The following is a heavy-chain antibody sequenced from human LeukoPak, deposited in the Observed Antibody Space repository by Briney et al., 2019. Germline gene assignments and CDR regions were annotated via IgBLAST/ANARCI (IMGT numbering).Heavy chain of an antibody. CDR2: IKQDGSEK. CDR1: GFTFSSYS. CDR3: AATYYDILTGFLYGMDV. Sequence: GGFLRLSCAASGFTFSSYSMNWVRQAPGKGLEWVANIKQDGSEKYYVDSVKGRFTISRDNAKNSLNLQMNSLRAEDTAVYHCAATYYDILTGFLYGMDVWGQGTTVTVSS. J-gene: IGHJ6*02. D-gene: IGHD3-9*01. V-gene: IGHV3-7*01.